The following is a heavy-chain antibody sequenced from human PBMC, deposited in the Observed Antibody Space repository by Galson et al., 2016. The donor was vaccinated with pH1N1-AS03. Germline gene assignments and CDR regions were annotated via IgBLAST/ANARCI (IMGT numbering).Heavy chain of an antibody. CDR3: ARIFLHANPSLGVDV. J-gene: IGHJ6*01. CDR1: GFTFMTYG. D-gene: IGHD3-9*01. V-gene: IGHV3-33*01. CDR2: IWYDGSNE. Sequence: SLRLSCAASGFTFMTYGMHWVRQAPGKGLEGVAVIWYDGSNENYADSVKGRFSISRDNPKKTLYLQMSSLRAEDTAVYYCARIFLHANPSLGVDVWGQGTTVTVSS.